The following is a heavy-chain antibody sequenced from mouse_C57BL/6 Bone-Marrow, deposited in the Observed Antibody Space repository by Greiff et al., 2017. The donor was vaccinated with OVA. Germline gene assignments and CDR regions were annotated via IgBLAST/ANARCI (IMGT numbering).Heavy chain of an antibody. CDR1: GYSITSDY. J-gene: IGHJ2*01. D-gene: IGHD1-1*01. V-gene: IGHV3-8*01. Sequence: EVKLMESGPGLAKPSQTLSLTCSVTGYSITSDYWNWIRKFPGNKLEYMGYISYSGSTYYNPSLKSRISITRDTSKNQYYLQFNSVTTEDTATYYCARLRDYYGSRYGGYYFEYWGQGNTLTVSS. CDR2: ISYSGST. CDR3: ARLRDYYGSRYGGYYFEY.